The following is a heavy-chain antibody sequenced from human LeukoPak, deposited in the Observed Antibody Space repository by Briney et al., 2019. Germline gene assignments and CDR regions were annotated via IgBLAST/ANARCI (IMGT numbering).Heavy chain of an antibody. D-gene: IGHD6-19*01. CDR3: AKVRGTYSSVYFFDY. CDR2: ISWNSGYI. Sequence: GGSLRLSCAASGFTFDNYAMHWVRQAPGKGLEWLSIISWNSGYIGYADSVKGRFTISRDNAKKSLDLQMNSLRAEDTAFYYCAKVRGTYSSVYFFDYWGQGTLVTVSS. V-gene: IGHV3-9*01. J-gene: IGHJ4*02. CDR1: GFTFDNYA.